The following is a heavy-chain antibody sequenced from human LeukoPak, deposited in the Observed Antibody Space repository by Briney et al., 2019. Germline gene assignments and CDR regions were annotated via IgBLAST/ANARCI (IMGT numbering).Heavy chain of an antibody. J-gene: IGHJ4*02. V-gene: IGHV3-23*01. D-gene: IGHD2-2*01. CDR3: AKGVVPAAHRYYFDY. Sequence: PGGSLRLSCAASGFTFSSYAMSRVRQAPGKGLEWVSAISGSGGSTYYADSVKGRFTISRDNSKNTLYLQMNSLRAEDTAVYYCAKGVVPAAHRYYFDYWGQGTLVTVSS. CDR1: GFTFSSYA. CDR2: ISGSGGST.